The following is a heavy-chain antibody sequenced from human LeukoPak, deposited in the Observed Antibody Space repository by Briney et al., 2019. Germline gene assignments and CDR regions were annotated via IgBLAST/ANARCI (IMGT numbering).Heavy chain of an antibody. CDR1: GFXFSNHA. CDR2: MSDTGKTT. D-gene: IGHD4/OR15-4a*01. J-gene: IGHJ5*02. CDR3: ARGGAYDYGVLDA. Sequence: GGSLRLSCEASGFXFSNHAITWVRQAPGAGLQWVSTMSDTGKTTFYSDPVRGRFTISRDISNNTLYLQMDGLRAGDTAVYYCARGGAYDYGVLDAWGQGTLVTVSS. V-gene: IGHV3-23*01.